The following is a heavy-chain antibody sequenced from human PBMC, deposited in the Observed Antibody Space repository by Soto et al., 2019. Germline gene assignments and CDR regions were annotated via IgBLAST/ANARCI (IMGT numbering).Heavy chain of an antibody. CDR2: MSGSGGST. V-gene: IGHV3-23*01. J-gene: IGHJ4*02. Sequence: EVQLLESGGGLVQPGGSLRLSCATSGFTFSTYAMSWVRQAPGKGLEWVSSMSGSGGSTYYADSVKGRFTISRDYSKNTMYLEMNSLRVEDTAVYYCAKKHVAGGSRMSLVDYWGQGTLVTVSS. D-gene: IGHD6-13*01. CDR3: AKKHVAGGSRMSLVDY. CDR1: GFTFSTYA.